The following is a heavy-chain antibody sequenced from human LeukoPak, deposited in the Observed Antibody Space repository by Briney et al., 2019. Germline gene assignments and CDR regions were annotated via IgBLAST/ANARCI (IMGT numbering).Heavy chain of an antibody. Sequence: PSQTLSLTCTVSGGAISSGGDYWSWIRQHPGKGLEWIRYIYYSGSTYYNPSLKSRVTISVDTSKNQFSLNLSSVTAADTAVYYCARRERRDYYGMDVWGQGTTVTVSS. J-gene: IGHJ6*02. CDR2: IYYSGST. CDR3: ARRERRDYYGMDV. V-gene: IGHV4-31*03. CDR1: GGAISSGGDY.